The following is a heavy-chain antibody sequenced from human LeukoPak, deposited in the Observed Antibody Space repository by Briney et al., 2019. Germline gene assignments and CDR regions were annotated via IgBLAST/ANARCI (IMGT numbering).Heavy chain of an antibody. D-gene: IGHD5-18*01. CDR3: AREVGYSYGLSPIDY. CDR2: ISSSGVTI. J-gene: IGHJ4*02. Sequence: GGSLRLSCAASGFTFSDYYMSWIRQAPGKGLEWASYISSSGVTIYYADSVKGRFAISRDSAQNSLYLQMNSLRAEDTAMYYCAREVGYSYGLSPIDYWGQGTLVIVSS. V-gene: IGHV3-11*04. CDR1: GFTFSDYY.